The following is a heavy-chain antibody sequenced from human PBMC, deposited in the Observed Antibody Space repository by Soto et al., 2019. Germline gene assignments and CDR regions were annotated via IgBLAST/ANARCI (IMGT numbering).Heavy chain of an antibody. J-gene: IGHJ6*02. Sequence: GGSLRLSCAASGFTFSNAWMSWVRQAPGKGLEWVGRIKSKTDGGTTDYAAPVKGRFTISRDDSKNTLYLQMNSLKTEDTAVYYCTTEGYGYFYCFDVWGQGTMVTVSS. CDR3: TTEGYGYFYCFDV. D-gene: IGHD3-9*01. V-gene: IGHV3-15*01. CDR1: GFTFSNAW. CDR2: IKSKTDGGTT.